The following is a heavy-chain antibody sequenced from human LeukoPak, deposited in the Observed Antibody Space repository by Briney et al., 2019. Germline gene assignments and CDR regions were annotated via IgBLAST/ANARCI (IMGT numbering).Heavy chain of an antibody. CDR2: ISDTGTST. CDR3: AKDRSDWNNAFDY. J-gene: IGHJ4*02. Sequence: GGSLRLSCVASGFTFRTYAMSWVRQAPGKGLEWVSVISDTGTSTYYADSVKGRFTISRDNSKNTLYLQMNSLRAEDTAVYYCAKDRSDWNNAFDYWGQGTLVTVSS. CDR1: GFTFRTYA. D-gene: IGHD1/OR15-1a*01. V-gene: IGHV3-23*01.